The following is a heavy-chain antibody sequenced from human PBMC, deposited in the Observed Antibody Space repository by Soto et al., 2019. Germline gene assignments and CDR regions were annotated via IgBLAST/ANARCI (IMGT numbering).Heavy chain of an antibody. V-gene: IGHV4-39*01. Sequence: QLQLQESGPGLVKPSETLSLTCSVSDDSINSDKYYLGWIRQPPGKGLEWIGSIYYRGNAYYNPSLQTRVTISLNKSSSQFSLNLLSVTAADSAVYSCARLGVLATISNNFDFWRPGALVTVSS. J-gene: IGHJ4*02. CDR3: ARLGVLATISNNFDF. D-gene: IGHD2-8*02. CDR2: IYYRGNA. CDR1: DDSINSDKYY.